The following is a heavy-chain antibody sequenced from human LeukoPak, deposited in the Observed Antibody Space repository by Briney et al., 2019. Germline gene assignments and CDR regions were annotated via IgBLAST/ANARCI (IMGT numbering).Heavy chain of an antibody. CDR2: ISSSSTYM. D-gene: IGHD3-22*01. J-gene: IGHJ4*02. V-gene: IGHV3-21*06. CDR1: GFTFSSYS. Sequence: GGSLRPSCVASGFTFSSYSMNWVRQAPGKGLEWVSSISSSSTYMYYADSVKGRFTISRDNAKNSLYLQMNSLRAEDTAMYYCTKGSYEEMYSYESSYFDYWGQGTLVTASS. CDR3: TKGSYEEMYSYESSYFDY.